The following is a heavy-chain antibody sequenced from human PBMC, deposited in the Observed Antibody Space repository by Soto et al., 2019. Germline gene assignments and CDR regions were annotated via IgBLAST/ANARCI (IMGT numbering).Heavy chain of an antibody. CDR3: ANVLIWCGGSSCYTEGFDS. Sequence: GGSLRLSCVASGFVFSDYAMSWVRQAPGKGLEWVSSISAGGDTYYADSVKGRFTVSRANSKNTPYLQMNSLRAKDTAIYYCANVLIWCGGSSCYTEGFDSWGQGTLVTVSS. V-gene: IGHV3-23*01. CDR2: ISAGGDT. CDR1: GFVFSDYA. D-gene: IGHD2-21*01. J-gene: IGHJ4*02.